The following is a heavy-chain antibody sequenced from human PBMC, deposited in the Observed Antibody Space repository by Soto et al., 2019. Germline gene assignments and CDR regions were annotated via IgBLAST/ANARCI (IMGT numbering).Heavy chain of an antibody. CDR2: ISDSGGRT. J-gene: IGHJ4*02. V-gene: IGHV3-23*01. CDR3: AKKRGSSWGAFDY. D-gene: IGHD6-13*01. CDR1: GFSFSNYA. Sequence: GGSLRLSCAASGFSFSNYAMAWVRQAPGKGLEWVSDISDSGGRTYYADSVKGRFTISRDNSKNTLSLQMNSLRAEDTAVYYCAKKRGSSWGAFDYWGQGTLVTVSS.